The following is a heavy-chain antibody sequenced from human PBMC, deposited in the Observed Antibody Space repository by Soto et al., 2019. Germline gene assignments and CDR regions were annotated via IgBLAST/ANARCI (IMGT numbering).Heavy chain of an antibody. D-gene: IGHD3-16*01. CDR2: IRRNAYGGTT. Sequence: PGGSLRLSCKGSGFTFSSFAIQWVRQAPGKGLEWVGFIRRNAYGGTTDYAASVKGRFTISRDDSKSIAYLQMNSLRTEDTALYYCTRASSLDFDFWGQGTLVTVSS. V-gene: IGHV3-49*04. CDR3: TRASSLDFDF. CDR1: GFTFSSFA. J-gene: IGHJ4*02.